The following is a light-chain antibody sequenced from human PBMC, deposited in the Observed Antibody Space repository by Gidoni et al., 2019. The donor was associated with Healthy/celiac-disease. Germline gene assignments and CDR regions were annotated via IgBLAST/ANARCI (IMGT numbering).Light chain of an antibody. Sequence: QSVLTQPPSVSGAPVQRVTISCTGSSSNIWAGYDVHWYQQLPGTAPKLLIYGNSNRPSGVPDRFSGSKSGTSASLAITGLQAEYEADYYCQSYDSSLSGHVVFGGGTKLTVL. CDR1: SSNIWAGYD. CDR2: GNS. CDR3: QSYDSSLSGHVV. V-gene: IGLV1-40*01. J-gene: IGLJ2*01.